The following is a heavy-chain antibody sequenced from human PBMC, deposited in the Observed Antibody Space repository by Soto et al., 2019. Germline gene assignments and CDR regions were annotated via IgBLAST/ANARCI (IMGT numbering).Heavy chain of an antibody. CDR1: GFTFSSYW. D-gene: IGHD2-2*01. V-gene: IGHV3-7*01. J-gene: IGHJ4*02. CDR3: ARAAVPAAIYFDY. CDR2: IKQDGSEK. Sequence: GSLRLSCAASGFTFSSYWMSWVRQAPGKGLEWVANIKQDGSEKYYVDSVKGRFTISRDNAKNSLYLQMSSLRAEDTAVYYCARAAVPAAIYFDYWGQGTLVTVSS.